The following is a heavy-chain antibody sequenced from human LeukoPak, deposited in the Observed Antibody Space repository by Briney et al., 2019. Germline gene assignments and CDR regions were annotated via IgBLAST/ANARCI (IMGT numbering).Heavy chain of an antibody. CDR2: ISSSSSYI. V-gene: IGHV3-21*01. D-gene: IGHD1-26*01. J-gene: IGHJ6*03. CDR1: GFTFSSYS. CDR3: ARGGSQYYYYYMDV. Sequence: GGSLRLSCAASGFTFSSYSMNWVRQAPGKGLEWVSSISSSSSYIYYADSVKGRFTISRDNAKNSLYLQMNSLRAEDTAVYYCARGGSQYYYYYMDVWGKGTTVTVSS.